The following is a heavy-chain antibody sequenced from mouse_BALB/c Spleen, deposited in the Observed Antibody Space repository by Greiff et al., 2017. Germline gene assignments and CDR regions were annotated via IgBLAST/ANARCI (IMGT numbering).Heavy chain of an antibody. V-gene: IGHV1-55*01. CDR3: ALNYYGSSYGFAY. D-gene: IGHD1-1*01. CDR1: GYTFTSYW. Sequence: VQLVESGAELVRPGSSVKMSCKASGYTFTSYWMHWVKQRPGQGLEWIGDIYPGSDSTNYNEKFKSKATLTVDTSSSTAYMQLSSLTSEDSAVYYCALNYYGSSYGFAYWGQGTLVTVSA. CDR2: IYPGSDST. J-gene: IGHJ3*01.